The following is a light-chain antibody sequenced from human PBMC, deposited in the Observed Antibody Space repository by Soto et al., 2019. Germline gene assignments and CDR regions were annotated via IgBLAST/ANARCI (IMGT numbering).Light chain of an antibody. Sequence: EIVLTQSPGTLSLSPGERATLSCRASQSVSSSYLAWYQQKPGQAPRLLIYGASTRATGVPARFSGSGSGTEFTLTISSLQSEDFAVYYCQQFKDWPQTFGQGTKVEIK. CDR1: QSVSSS. J-gene: IGKJ1*01. CDR2: GAS. V-gene: IGKV3-15*01. CDR3: QQFKDWPQT.